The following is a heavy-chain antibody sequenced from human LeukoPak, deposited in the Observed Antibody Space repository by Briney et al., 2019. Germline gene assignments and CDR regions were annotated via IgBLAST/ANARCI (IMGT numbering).Heavy chain of an antibody. J-gene: IGHJ4*02. Sequence: PSETLSLTCTVSGGSISSSSYYWGWIRQPPRKGLEWIGSIYYSGSTYYNPSLKSRVTISVDTSKNQFSLKLSSVTAADTAVYYCARGDGYARGWGQGTLVTVSS. D-gene: IGHD5-24*01. CDR2: IYYSGST. V-gene: IGHV4-39*01. CDR1: GGSISSSSYY. CDR3: ARGDGYARG.